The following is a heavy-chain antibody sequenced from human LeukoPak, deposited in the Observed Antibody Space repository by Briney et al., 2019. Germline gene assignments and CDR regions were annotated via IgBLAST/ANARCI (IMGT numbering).Heavy chain of an antibody. CDR3: ARNRDDDFWSGYRLIEDY. Sequence: PGGSLRLSCAASGFTFSDYYMSWIRQAPGKGLEWVSYISSSGSTIYYADSVKGRFTISRDNAKNSLCLQMNSLRAEDTAVYYCARNRDDDFWSGYRLIEDYWGQGTLVTVSS. V-gene: IGHV3-11*04. D-gene: IGHD3-3*01. J-gene: IGHJ4*02. CDR2: ISSSGSTI. CDR1: GFTFSDYY.